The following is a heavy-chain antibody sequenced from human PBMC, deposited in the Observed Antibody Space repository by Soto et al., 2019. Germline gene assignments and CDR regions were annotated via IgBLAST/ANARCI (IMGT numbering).Heavy chain of an antibody. V-gene: IGHV1-46*03. CDR3: GRDRIVATISSKAFDY. CDR2: INPSGGST. Sequence: ASVKVSCKASGYTFTSYYMHWVRQAPGQGLEWMGIINPSGGSTSYAQKFQGRVTMTRDTSTSTVYTELSSLRSEDTAVYYCGRDRIVATISSKAFDYWGQGTLVTVSS. CDR1: GYTFTSYY. D-gene: IGHD5-12*01. J-gene: IGHJ4*02.